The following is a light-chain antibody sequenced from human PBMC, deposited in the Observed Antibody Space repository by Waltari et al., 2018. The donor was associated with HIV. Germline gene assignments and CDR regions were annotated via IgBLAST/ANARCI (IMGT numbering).Light chain of an antibody. V-gene: IGLV1-47*01. CDR1: NTTLGINY. CDR3: AAWDDSLSGRV. Sequence: QSVLTQPPPASGTPGQRVPTYCSARNTTLGINYVYWYQQPPGTAPKLLIYWDNQRPSGVPGRFSGSKSGTSASLAISGLRSEDEADYYCAAWDDSLSGRVFGGGTNLTVL. CDR2: WDN. J-gene: IGLJ3*02.